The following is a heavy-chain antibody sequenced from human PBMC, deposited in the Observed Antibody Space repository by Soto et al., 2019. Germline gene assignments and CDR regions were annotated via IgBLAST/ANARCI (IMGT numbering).Heavy chain of an antibody. Sequence: SETLSLTCTVGSISTYYWNWIRQPPGKGLEWIGYIYYMGSTNYNPSLKSRVTISVDTSKNQFSLKLSSVTAADTAVYYCAAGGGLPRYYWGQGTLVTVSS. CDR1: GSISTYY. D-gene: IGHD5-12*01. CDR2: IYYMGST. V-gene: IGHV4-59*12. J-gene: IGHJ4*02. CDR3: AAGGGLPRYY.